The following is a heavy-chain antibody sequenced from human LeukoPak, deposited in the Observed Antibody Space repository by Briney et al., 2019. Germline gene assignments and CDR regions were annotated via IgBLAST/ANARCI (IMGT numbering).Heavy chain of an antibody. CDR3: AREPRHYGSGIPEGMDV. J-gene: IGHJ6*04. CDR1: GFTFSTYS. V-gene: IGHV3-48*01. D-gene: IGHD3-10*01. CDR2: ISSISSTI. Sequence: GGSLRLSCAASGFTFSTYSMNWVRQAPGKGLEWVSYISSISSTIYYADSVKGRFTISRDNAKNSLYLQMNSLRAEDTAVYYCAREPRHYGSGIPEGMDVWGKGTTVTVSS.